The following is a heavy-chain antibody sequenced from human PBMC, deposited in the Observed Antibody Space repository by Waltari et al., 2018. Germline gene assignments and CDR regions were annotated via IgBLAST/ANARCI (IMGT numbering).Heavy chain of an antibody. CDR2: INPNSGGT. CDR1: GYTFTGYY. CDR3: ARVLRGREMAASY. J-gene: IGHJ4*02. D-gene: IGHD3-16*01. V-gene: IGHV1-2*02. Sequence: QVQLVQSGAEVKKPGASVKVSCKASGYTFTGYYMHWVRQAPGQGLEWMGWINPNSGGTNYAQKVQGRVTMTRDTSISTAYMELSRLRSDDTAVYYCARVLRGREMAASYWGQGTLVTVSS.